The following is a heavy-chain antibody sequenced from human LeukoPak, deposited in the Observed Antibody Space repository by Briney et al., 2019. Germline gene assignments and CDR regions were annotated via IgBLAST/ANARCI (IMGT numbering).Heavy chain of an antibody. CDR2: IIPIFGTA. D-gene: IGHD3-22*01. V-gene: IGHV1-69*13. CDR1: GGTFISYA. Sequence: SVKVSCKASGGTFISYAISWVRQAPGQGLEWMGGIIPIFGTANYAQKFQGRVTITADESTSTAYMELSSLRSEDTAVYYCARSPNYYDSSGYFDYWGQGTLVTVSS. J-gene: IGHJ4*02. CDR3: ARSPNYYDSSGYFDY.